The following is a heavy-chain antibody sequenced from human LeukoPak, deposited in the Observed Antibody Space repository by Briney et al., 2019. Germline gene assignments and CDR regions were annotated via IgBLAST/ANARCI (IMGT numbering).Heavy chain of an antibody. CDR1: GFTFSRYE. J-gene: IGHJ4*02. Sequence: PGGSLRLSCAASGFTFSRYEMNWVRQAPGKGLEWVSFIRSDGGSTLYADSVKGRFTISRDNSKNTLYAEMTSLRAEDTAVYYCATLASGYSSPFDYWGQGTLVTVSS. CDR2: IRSDGGST. V-gene: IGHV3-23*01. D-gene: IGHD6-13*01. CDR3: ATLASGYSSPFDY.